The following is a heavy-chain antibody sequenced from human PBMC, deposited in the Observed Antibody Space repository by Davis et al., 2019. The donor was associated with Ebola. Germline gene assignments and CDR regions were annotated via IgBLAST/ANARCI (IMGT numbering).Heavy chain of an antibody. CDR3: ARRYYHSSGWYFDY. V-gene: IGHV1-69*13. D-gene: IGHD6-19*01. J-gene: IGHJ4*02. Sequence: SVKVSCKASGYTFTGYYMHWVRQAPGQGLEWMGGIIPVFGTTDYAPRFQGRVTITADDSTSTVYMELRSLRSDDTAVYYCARRYYHSSGWYFDYWGQGTLVTVSS. CDR2: IIPVFGTT. CDR1: GYTFTGYY.